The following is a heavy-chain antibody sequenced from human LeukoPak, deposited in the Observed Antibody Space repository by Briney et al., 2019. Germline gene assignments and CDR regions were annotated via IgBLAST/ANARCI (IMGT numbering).Heavy chain of an antibody. CDR3: ARELRYGFGPVKAYWYFDL. V-gene: IGHV3-11*04. D-gene: IGHD5-18*01. CDR2: ISRSGSII. J-gene: IGHJ2*01. Sequence: PGGSLRLSCAASGFTFSDYFMTWIRQAPGKGLEWVSYISRSGSIIYYADSAKGRFTISRDNAKNTLYLQMTSLRAEDTALYYCARELRYGFGPVKAYWYFDLWGRGTLVTVSS. CDR1: GFTFSDYF.